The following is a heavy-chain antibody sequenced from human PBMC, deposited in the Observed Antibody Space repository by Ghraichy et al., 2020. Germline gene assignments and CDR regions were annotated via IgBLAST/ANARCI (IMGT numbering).Heavy chain of an antibody. CDR3: ARAMGRGDWSFDY. D-gene: IGHD3/OR15-3a*01. V-gene: IGHV4-59*01. Sequence: SETLSLTCTVSGGSISSYYWSWIRQPPGKGLEWIGYIYYSGSTNYNPSLKSRVTISVDTSKNQFSLKLSSVTAADTAVYYCARAMGRGDWSFDYWGQGTLVTVSS. CDR2: IYYSGST. CDR1: GGSISSYY. J-gene: IGHJ4*02.